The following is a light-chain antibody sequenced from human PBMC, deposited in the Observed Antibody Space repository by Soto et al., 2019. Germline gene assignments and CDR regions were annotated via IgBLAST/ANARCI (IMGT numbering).Light chain of an antibody. Sequence: VWMTQNPVYLSVTSGPPACISLNSSESVLLGDGKTYLYWYLKKSGQHPQIMIYEVSNRFSGVKDRFSASVSGKDFTLKLRRVEAEEGGVDYCMPRVQLPITCGQWNRLDIK. CDR3: MPRVQLPIT. CDR2: EVS. CDR1: ESVLLGDGKTY. J-gene: IGKJ5*01. V-gene: IGKV2D-29*01.